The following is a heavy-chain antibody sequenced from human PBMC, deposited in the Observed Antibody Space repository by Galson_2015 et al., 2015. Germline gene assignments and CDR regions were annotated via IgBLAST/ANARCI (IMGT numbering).Heavy chain of an antibody. D-gene: IGHD3-10*01. CDR2: IISFLRTT. J-gene: IGHJ5*02. CDR1: GDTSSVSN. CDR3: ANLIVPSSSTRGVNWFDP. V-gene: IGHV1-69*13. Sequence: SVKVSCKASGDTSSVSNLSWVRQAPGQGLEWMGGIISFLRTTKYARKFQGRVTITADENSSTAYMELSSLTSDDTAVYYCANLIVPSSSTRGVNWFDPWGQGTLVTVSS.